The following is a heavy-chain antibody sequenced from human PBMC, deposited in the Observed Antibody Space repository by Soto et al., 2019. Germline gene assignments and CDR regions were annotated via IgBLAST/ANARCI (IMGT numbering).Heavy chain of an antibody. Sequence: ASVKVSCKASGYTFTGYYMHWVRRAPGQGLEWMGWINPNSGGTNYAQKFQGWVTMTRDTSISTAYMELSRLRSDDTAVYYCARGVYSGSYSIPDYWGQGTLVTVSS. CDR3: ARGVYSGSYSIPDY. CDR1: GYTFTGYY. D-gene: IGHD1-26*01. V-gene: IGHV1-2*04. J-gene: IGHJ4*02. CDR2: INPNSGGT.